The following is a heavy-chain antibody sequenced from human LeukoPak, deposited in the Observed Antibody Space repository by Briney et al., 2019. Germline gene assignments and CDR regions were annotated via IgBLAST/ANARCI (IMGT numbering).Heavy chain of an antibody. Sequence: PSETLSLTCTVSGGSISSYYWSWIRQPPGKGLEWVSAISGSGGSTYYADSVKGRFTISRDNSKNTLYLQMNSLRAEDTAVYYCAKFGYSSGPFDYWGQGTLVTVSS. V-gene: IGHV3-23*01. CDR2: ISGSGGST. CDR1: GGSISSYY. D-gene: IGHD6-19*01. CDR3: AKFGYSSGPFDY. J-gene: IGHJ4*02.